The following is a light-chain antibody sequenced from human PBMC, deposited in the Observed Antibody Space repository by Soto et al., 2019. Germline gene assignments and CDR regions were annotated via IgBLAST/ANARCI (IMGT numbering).Light chain of an antibody. Sequence: IFRTETISDIGTYNYVSWYQQHSGKAPRLIISDVSDRPSGVSNRFSGSKSGNSASLTISGLQSDDEETDYCSSDPPRHSLYVFGTGT. J-gene: IGLJ1*01. CDR2: DVS. V-gene: IGLV2-14*03. CDR1: ISDIGTYNY. CDR3: SSDPPRHSLYV.